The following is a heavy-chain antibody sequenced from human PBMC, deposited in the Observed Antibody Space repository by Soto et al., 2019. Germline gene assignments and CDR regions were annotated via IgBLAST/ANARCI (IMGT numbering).Heavy chain of an antibody. D-gene: IGHD5-12*01. CDR2: IYYSGST. J-gene: IGHJ6*02. V-gene: IGHV4-31*03. Sequence: QVQLQESSPGLVKPSQTLSLTCTVSGGSISSGGYYWSWIRQHPGKGLEWIGYIYYSGSTYYNPSLKSRVTISVDTSKNQFSLKLSSVTAADTAVYYCAASCVACGGFNYYGMDVWGQGTTVTVSS. CDR1: GGSISSGGYY. CDR3: AASCVACGGFNYYGMDV.